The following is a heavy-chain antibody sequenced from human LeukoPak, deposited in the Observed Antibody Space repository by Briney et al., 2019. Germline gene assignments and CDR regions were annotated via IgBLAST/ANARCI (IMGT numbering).Heavy chain of an antibody. CDR3: ARDLDGYNPSFFY. CDR1: GGSVSSGSYY. D-gene: IGHD5-24*01. CDR2: IYYSGST. V-gene: IGHV4-61*01. J-gene: IGHJ4*02. Sequence: SETLSLTCTVSGGSVSSGSYYWSWIRQPPGKGLEWIGDIYYSGSTNYNPSLKSRVTISVDTSKNQFSLKVSSVTAADTPVYYCARDLDGYNPSFFYWGQGTLVTVSS.